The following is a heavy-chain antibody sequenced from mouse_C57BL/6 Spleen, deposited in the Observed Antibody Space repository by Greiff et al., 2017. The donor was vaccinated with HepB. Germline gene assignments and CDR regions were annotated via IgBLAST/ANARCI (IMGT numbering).Heavy chain of an antibody. Sequence: VKLLQPGAELVKPGASVKMSCKASGYTFTSYWITWVKQRPGQGLEWIGDIYPGSGSTNYNEKFKSKATLTVDTSSSTAYMQLSSLTSEDSAVYYCARAYYSNPHFDYWGQGTTLTVSS. CDR3: ARAYYSNPHFDY. V-gene: IGHV1-55*01. D-gene: IGHD2-5*01. CDR1: GYTFTSYW. J-gene: IGHJ2*01. CDR2: IYPGSGST.